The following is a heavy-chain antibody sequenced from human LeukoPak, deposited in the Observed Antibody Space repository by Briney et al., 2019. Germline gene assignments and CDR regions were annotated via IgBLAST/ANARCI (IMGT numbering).Heavy chain of an antibody. Sequence: PSETLSLTCTVSGGSINFYYWSWIRQPAGKGLEWIGRIYSTGSTNYSPSLKSRVTMSIDKSKNQFSLNLSSVTAADTAVYYCARGIADPYSFDSWGQGTLVTVSS. J-gene: IGHJ4*02. CDR2: IYSTGST. V-gene: IGHV4-4*07. D-gene: IGHD6-13*01. CDR3: ARGIADPYSFDS. CDR1: GGSINFYY.